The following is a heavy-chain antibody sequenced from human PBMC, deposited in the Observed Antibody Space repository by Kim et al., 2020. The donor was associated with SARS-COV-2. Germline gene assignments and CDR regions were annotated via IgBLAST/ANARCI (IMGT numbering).Heavy chain of an antibody. CDR3: TTDLAFVCSSTSCISGDY. D-gene: IGHD2-2*01. CDR2: IKSKTDGGTT. Sequence: GGSLRLSCAASGFTFSNAWMSWVRQAPGKGLEWVGRIKSKTDGGTTDYAAPVKGRFTISRDDSKNTLYLQMNSLKTEDTAVYYCTTDLAFVCSSTSCISGDYWGQGTLVTVSS. CDR1: GFTFSNAW. J-gene: IGHJ4*02. V-gene: IGHV3-15*01.